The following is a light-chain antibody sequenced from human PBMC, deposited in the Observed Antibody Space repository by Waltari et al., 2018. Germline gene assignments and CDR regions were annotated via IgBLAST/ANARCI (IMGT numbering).Light chain of an antibody. Sequence: IQLTQSPSFLSASVGDRVTITCRASQGITSHLAWYQQRPGKAPKLLSYAASTLHSGVSSRFSGSGSGTDFTLTINSLQPEDFAIYYCQQYDRHPYTFGQGTKLDIK. CDR1: QGITSH. J-gene: IGKJ2*01. CDR3: QQYDRHPYT. V-gene: IGKV1-9*01. CDR2: AAS.